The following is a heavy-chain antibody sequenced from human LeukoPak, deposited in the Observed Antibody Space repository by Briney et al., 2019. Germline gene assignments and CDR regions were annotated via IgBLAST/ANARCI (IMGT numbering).Heavy chain of an antibody. V-gene: IGHV4-39*01. Sequence: SETLSLTCTVSGGSISSSSYYWGWIRQPPGKGLEWIGSIYYSGSTYYNPSLKSRVTISVDTSKNQFSLKLSSVTAADTAVYYCARQRRAHYYDSSGQFDYWGQGTLVTVSS. CDR3: ARQRRAHYYDSSGQFDY. CDR1: GGSISSSSYY. J-gene: IGHJ4*02. D-gene: IGHD3-22*01. CDR2: IYYSGST.